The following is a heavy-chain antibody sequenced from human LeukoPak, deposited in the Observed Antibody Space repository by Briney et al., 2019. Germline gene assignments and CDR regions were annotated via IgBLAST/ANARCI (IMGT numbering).Heavy chain of an antibody. J-gene: IGHJ3*02. CDR1: GYSFTTYW. CDR2: IYPGDSDT. V-gene: IGHV5-51*01. Sequence: GESLKISCKDSGYSFTTYWIAWVRQMPGKGLEWMGIIYPGDSDTTYSPSFQGQDTISADKSISTAYLQWNSLKASDTAMYYCARRRWADAFDIWGQGTMVTVSS. D-gene: IGHD4-23*01. CDR3: ARRRWADAFDI.